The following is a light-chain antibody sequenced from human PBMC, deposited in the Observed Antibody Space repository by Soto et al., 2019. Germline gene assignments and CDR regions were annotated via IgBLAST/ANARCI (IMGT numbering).Light chain of an antibody. CDR3: QVWDSSSDHRVV. V-gene: IGLV3-21*02. CDR1: NIAITR. J-gene: IGLJ2*01. CDR2: DDG. Sequence: SYELTQAPSVAVAPGQTARITCGGNNIAITRVHWYQQKPGQAPVLVVYDDGDRPSGIPERFSGSNSGNTATLTITRVEAGDEADYHCQVWDSSSDHRVVFGGGTQLTV.